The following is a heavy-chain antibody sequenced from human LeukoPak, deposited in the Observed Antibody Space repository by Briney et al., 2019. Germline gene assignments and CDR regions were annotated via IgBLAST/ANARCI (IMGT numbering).Heavy chain of an antibody. J-gene: IGHJ4*02. CDR3: AKSNGYSLIDY. V-gene: IGHV4-39*01. CDR2: IYSSGNT. CDR1: GASISSSNYY. D-gene: IGHD5-24*01. Sequence: SETLSLTCAVSGASISSSNYYWGWVRQSPGKGLEWIGNIYSSGNTYYNASLKSRVTMYIDTSKNQFSLKLSSVTAADTAMYYCAKSNGYSLIDYWGQGTLVTVSS.